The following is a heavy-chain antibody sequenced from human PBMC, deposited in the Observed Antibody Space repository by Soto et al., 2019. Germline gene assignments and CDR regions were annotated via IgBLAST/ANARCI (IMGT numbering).Heavy chain of an antibody. Sequence: GASVKVSCKASGYTFTGYYMHWVRQAPGQGLEWMGWINPNSGGTNYAQKFQGWVTMTRDTSISTAYMELSRLRSDDTAVYYCARHDVWSGQYTGPKRPGDHYYYYGMDVWGQGTTVTVSS. J-gene: IGHJ6*02. CDR1: GYTFTGYY. CDR2: INPNSGGT. D-gene: IGHD3-3*01. CDR3: ARHDVWSGQYTGPKRPGDHYYYYGMDV. V-gene: IGHV1-2*04.